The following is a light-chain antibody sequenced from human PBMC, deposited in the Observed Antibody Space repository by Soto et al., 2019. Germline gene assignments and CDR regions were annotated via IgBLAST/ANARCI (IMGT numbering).Light chain of an antibody. J-gene: IGLJ1*01. V-gene: IGLV2-14*01. CDR3: SSNTISSSYV. CDR1: SSDVGVFNY. Sequence: QSVLTQPASVSGSPGQSITISCTGKSSDVGVFNYVSWYQYHPGKAPKLMVFEVSNRPSGVSHRFSGSKSGNTASLTISGLQTEDEADYYCSSNTISSSYVFGTGTKVTVL. CDR2: EVS.